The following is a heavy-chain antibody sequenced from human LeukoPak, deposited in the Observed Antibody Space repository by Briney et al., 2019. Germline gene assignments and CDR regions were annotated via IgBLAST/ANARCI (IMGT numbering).Heavy chain of an antibody. CDR1: GDSISSTNYY. Sequence: SETLSLTCTVSGDSISSTNYYWGWGRQPPGEGRGWIGDIYYGGSTYYNPSLKSRVTISVDTSKTQFSLHLNSVTAADTAVYYCARRRGYSFAYDYWGQGMLVTVSS. V-gene: IGHV4-39*01. CDR2: IYYGGST. D-gene: IGHD5-18*01. CDR3: ARRRGYSFAYDY. J-gene: IGHJ4*02.